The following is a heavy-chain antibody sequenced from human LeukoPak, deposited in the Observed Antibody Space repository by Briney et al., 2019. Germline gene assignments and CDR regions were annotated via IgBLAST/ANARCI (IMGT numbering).Heavy chain of an antibody. CDR3: ARGPLSDIVVVVAATRVFDY. CDR2: IKQDGSEK. V-gene: IGHV3-7*04. Sequence: GGSLRLSCAASGFTFSSYWMSWVRQAPGKGLEWVANIKQDGSEKYYVDSVKGRFTISRDNAKNSLYLQMNSLRAEDTAVYYCARGPLSDIVVVVAATRVFDYWGQGTLVTVSS. D-gene: IGHD2-15*01. CDR1: GFTFSSYW. J-gene: IGHJ4*02.